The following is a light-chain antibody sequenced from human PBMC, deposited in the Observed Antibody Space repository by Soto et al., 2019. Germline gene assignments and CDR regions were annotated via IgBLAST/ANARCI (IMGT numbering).Light chain of an antibody. V-gene: IGKV3-15*01. J-gene: IGKJ5*01. Sequence: EIVMTQSPASLSVSPGERATLSCRANQSISTYLAWYQQKPGQAPRLLIYGASTRATGLPARFSGSGSGTDFTLTISSMQSEDFAVYYCQQYNTWPPITFGQGTRLEIK. CDR3: QQYNTWPPIT. CDR2: GAS. CDR1: QSISTY.